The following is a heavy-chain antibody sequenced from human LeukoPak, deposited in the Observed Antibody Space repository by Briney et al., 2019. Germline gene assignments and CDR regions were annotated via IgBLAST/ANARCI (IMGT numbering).Heavy chain of an antibody. CDR2: INTNTGNP. J-gene: IGHJ4*02. V-gene: IGHV7-4-1*01. CDR3: DY. CDR1: GYTFTSYY. Sequence: ASVNVSCKASGYTFTSYYMHWVRQAPGQGLEWMGWINTNTGNPTSAQGFTGRFVFSLDTSVSTAYYCARDPHQIVGATTFFDYWGQGSLVTVSS. D-gene: IGHD1-26*01.